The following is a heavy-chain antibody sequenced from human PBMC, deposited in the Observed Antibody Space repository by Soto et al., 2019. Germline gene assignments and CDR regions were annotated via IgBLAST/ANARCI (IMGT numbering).Heavy chain of an antibody. CDR1: GGTFSSYA. CDR2: IIPIFGTA. CDR3: AQLPGGRGYYYGMDG. Sequence: QVQLVQSGAEVKKPGSSVKVSCKASGGTFSSYAISWVRQAPGQGLEWMGGIIPIFGTANYAQKFQGRLTITADESTSTAYMDLSSLRSEDTAVYYCAQLPGGRGYYYGMDGWAQGATITVSS. V-gene: IGHV1-69*12. J-gene: IGHJ6*02. D-gene: IGHD2-15*01.